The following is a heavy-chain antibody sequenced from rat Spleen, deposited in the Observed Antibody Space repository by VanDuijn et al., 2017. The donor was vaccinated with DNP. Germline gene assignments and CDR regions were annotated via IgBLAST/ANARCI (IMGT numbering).Heavy chain of an antibody. D-gene: IGHD1-9*01. CDR2: INYSGST. Sequence: EVRLQESGPGLVQPSQSLSLTCSVTGYSITSNYWAWIRKFPGNKMEWIGYINYSGSTGYNPSHKSRISITRDTSKNQFFLQLNSVTTEDTATYYCARGVSSYYGYNSYWYVDFWGPGTMVTVSS. J-gene: IGHJ1*01. CDR3: ARGVSSYYGYNSYWYVDF. CDR1: GYSITSNY. V-gene: IGHV3-1*01.